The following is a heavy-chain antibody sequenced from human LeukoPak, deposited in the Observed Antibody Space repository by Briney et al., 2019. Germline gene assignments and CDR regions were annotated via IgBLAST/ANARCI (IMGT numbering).Heavy chain of an antibody. V-gene: IGHV3-33*01. Sequence: PGRSLRLSCAGSGFTFSTYGMHWVRQAPGKGLEWVAVIWHDGSNKYYADSVKGRFTISRDNSKNTLYLQMTSLTAEDTAVYYCARALGNSTGDYWGQGTLVTVSS. J-gene: IGHJ4*02. CDR2: IWHDGSNK. CDR1: GFTFSTYG. CDR3: ARALGNSTGDY. D-gene: IGHD7-27*01.